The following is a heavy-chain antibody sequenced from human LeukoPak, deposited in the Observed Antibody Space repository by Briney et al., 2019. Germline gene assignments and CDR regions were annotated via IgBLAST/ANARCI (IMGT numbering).Heavy chain of an antibody. Sequence: GGSLTLSCAASGFTFSSYSMNWVRQAPGKGLEWVSSISSSSSYIHYADSVKGRFTISRDNAKNSLYLQMNSLRAEDTAVYYCARDFPYCSSTSCYSEQSGPDYWGQGAMVTVSS. J-gene: IGHJ4*02. CDR3: ARDFPYCSSTSCYSEQSGPDY. D-gene: IGHD2-2*02. V-gene: IGHV3-21*01. CDR1: GFTFSSYS. CDR2: ISSSSSYI.